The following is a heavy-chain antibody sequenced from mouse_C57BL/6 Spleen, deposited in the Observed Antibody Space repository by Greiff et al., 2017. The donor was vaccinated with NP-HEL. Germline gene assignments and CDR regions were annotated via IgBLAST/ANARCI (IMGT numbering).Heavy chain of an antibody. V-gene: IGHV5-6*02. J-gene: IGHJ4*01. CDR2: ISSGGSYT. D-gene: IGHD1-1*01. CDR1: GFTFSSYG. CDR3: ARRDYGSRDYAMDY. Sequence: EVKLVESGGDLVKPGGSLKLSCAASGFTFSSYGMSWVRQTPDKRLEWVATISSGGSYTYYPDSVKGRFTISRDNAKNTLYLQMSSLKSEDTAMYDGARRDYGSRDYAMDYWGQGTSVTVSS.